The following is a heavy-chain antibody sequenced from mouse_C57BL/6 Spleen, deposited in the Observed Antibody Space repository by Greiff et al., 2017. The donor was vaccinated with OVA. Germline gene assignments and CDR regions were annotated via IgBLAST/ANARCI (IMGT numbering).Heavy chain of an antibody. Sequence: QVQLQQPGAELVKPGASVKLSCKASGYTFTSYWMQWVKQRPGQGLEWIGEIDPSDSYTNYNQKFKGKATLTVDTSSSTAYMQLRSLTSEDSAVYYCARRGSSYGYYAMDYWGQGTSVTVSS. D-gene: IGHD1-1*01. CDR3: ARRGSSYGYYAMDY. CDR1: GYTFTSYW. V-gene: IGHV1-50*01. CDR2: IDPSDSYT. J-gene: IGHJ4*01.